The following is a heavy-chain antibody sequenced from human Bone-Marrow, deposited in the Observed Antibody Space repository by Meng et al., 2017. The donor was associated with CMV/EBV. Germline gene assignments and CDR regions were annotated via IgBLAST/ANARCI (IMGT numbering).Heavy chain of an antibody. D-gene: IGHD3-16*01. Sequence: GGSLRLSCAASGFTFSSYSMNWVRQAPGKGLEWVSFISSSSSYIYYADSMKGRFTISRDNAKNSVSLLMNSLRAEDTAVYYCARVGSSNLDYWGQGTLVTVSS. CDR3: ARVGSSNLDY. CDR1: GFTFSSYS. CDR2: ISSSSSYI. V-gene: IGHV3-21*01. J-gene: IGHJ4*02.